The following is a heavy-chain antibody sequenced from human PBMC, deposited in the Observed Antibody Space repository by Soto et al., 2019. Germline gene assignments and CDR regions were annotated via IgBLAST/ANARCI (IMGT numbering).Heavy chain of an antibody. J-gene: IGHJ5*02. CDR3: ARHESHPDSGFDP. CDR1: GYRFTRHW. Sequence: GESLNLSCKASGYRFTRHWIGWVRQMPGKGLEWMGIIYPGESDTRYSPSFPGQVTISVEKSINTAYLYWSSLKASDTAMYYCARHESHPDSGFDPWGQGTQGTVAS. CDR2: IYPGESDT. D-gene: IGHD5-18*01. V-gene: IGHV5-51*01.